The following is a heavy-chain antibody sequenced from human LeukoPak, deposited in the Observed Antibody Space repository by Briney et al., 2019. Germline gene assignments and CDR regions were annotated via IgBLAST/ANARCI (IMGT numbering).Heavy chain of an antibody. CDR1: GGSFSGYY. Sequence: PSETLSLTCAVYGGSFSGYYWSWTRQAPGKGLEWIGEINHSGGTNYNPSLKSRVTISICTSKNQFSLNVISVTAADTAVYYCARGQVRSSIGWYSQDWDQGTLVTVFS. J-gene: IGHJ1*01. V-gene: IGHV4-34*01. CDR3: ARGQVRSSIGWYSQD. D-gene: IGHD6-25*01. CDR2: INHSGGT.